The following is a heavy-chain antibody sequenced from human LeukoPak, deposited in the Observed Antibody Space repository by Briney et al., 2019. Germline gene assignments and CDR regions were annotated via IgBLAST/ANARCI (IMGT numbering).Heavy chain of an antibody. CDR2: IYPGDSDT. V-gene: IGHV5-51*01. CDR3: ARWYSSSSDY. J-gene: IGHJ4*02. D-gene: IGHD6-6*01. CDR1: GYTFHGYW. Sequence: GESLKISCKGSGYTFHGYWIAWVRQMPGKGLEWMGIIYPGDSDTRYSPSFQGQVTISADKSIRTAYLQWSSLKASDTAMYYCARWYSSSSDYWGQGTLVTVSS.